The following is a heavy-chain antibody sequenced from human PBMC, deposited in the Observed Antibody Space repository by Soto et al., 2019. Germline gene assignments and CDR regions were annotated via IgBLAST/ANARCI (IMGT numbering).Heavy chain of an antibody. Sequence: GGSLRLSCAASGFTFDDYAMHWVRQAPGKGLEWVSGISWNSGSIGYADSVKGRFTISRDNAKNSLYLQMNSLRAEDTALYYCAKAAFGPNPAFAGDYYYYMDVWGKGTTVTVSS. J-gene: IGHJ6*03. CDR2: ISWNSGSI. V-gene: IGHV3-9*01. CDR3: AKAAFGPNPAFAGDYYYYMDV. CDR1: GFTFDDYA. D-gene: IGHD3-10*01.